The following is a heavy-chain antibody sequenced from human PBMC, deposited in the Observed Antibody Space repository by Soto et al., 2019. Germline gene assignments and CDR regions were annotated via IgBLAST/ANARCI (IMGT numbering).Heavy chain of an antibody. J-gene: IGHJ4*02. CDR3: ARRGSGTNYDY. CDR2: ISGSGGST. CDR1: GFTFSSYA. V-gene: IGHV3-23*01. Sequence: EVQLLESGGGLVQPGGSLRLSCAASGFTFSSYAMRWVRQAPVKGLEWVSAISGSGGSTYYADSVKGRFTISRDNSKNTLDLQMNSLRDEDTAVADYARRGSGTNYDYWGQGTLVTVAS. D-gene: IGHD1-26*01.